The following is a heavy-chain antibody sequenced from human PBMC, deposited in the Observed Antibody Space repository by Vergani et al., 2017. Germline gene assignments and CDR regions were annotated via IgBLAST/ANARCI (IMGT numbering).Heavy chain of an antibody. V-gene: IGHV4-61*02. Sequence: QVQLQESGPGLVKPSQTLSLTCTVSGGSISSGSYYWSWIRQPAGKGLEWIGRIYTSGSTNYNPSLKSRVTISVDTSKNQFSLKLSSVTAADTAVYYCASLGQWLVRGISWFDPWGQGTLVTVSS. CDR3: ASLGQWLVRGISWFDP. CDR1: GGSISSGSYY. D-gene: IGHD6-19*01. J-gene: IGHJ5*02. CDR2: IYTSGST.